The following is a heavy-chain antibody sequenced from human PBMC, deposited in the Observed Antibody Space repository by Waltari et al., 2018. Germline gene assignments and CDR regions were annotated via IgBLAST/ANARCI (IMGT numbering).Heavy chain of an antibody. D-gene: IGHD2-2*01. V-gene: IGHV1-8*01. Sequence: QVQLVQSGAEVKKPGASVKVSCKASGYTFTSYDINWVRQATGQGLEWMGLSNPNSGNTGYAQKVQGRVTMTRNTSISTAYMELSSLRSEDTAVYYCARGRGIVVGPAQLLTGGFDPWGQGTLVTVSS. CDR3: ARGRGIVVGPAQLLTGGFDP. J-gene: IGHJ5*02. CDR1: GYTFTSYD. CDR2: SNPNSGNT.